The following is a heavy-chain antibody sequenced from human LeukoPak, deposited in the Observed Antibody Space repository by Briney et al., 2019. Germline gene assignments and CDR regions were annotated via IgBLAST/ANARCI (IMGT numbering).Heavy chain of an antibody. J-gene: IGHJ5*02. CDR2: FDPEDGET. CDR3: ATEPKHSSSWSNWFDP. D-gene: IGHD6-13*01. CDR1: GYTLTELS. V-gene: IGHV1-24*01. Sequence: TSVTVSCTVSGYTLTELSMHWVRQAPGKGLEWMGGFDPEDGETIYAQKFQGRVTMSEDTSTDTAYIELSSLRSEDTAVYYCATEPKHSSSWSNWFDPWGQGTLVTVSS.